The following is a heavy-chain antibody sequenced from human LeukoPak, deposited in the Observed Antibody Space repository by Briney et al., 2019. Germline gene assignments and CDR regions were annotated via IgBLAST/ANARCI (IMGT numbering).Heavy chain of an antibody. Sequence: SETLSLTCALSVYSLGKNYYWGWIRQPPGKGLEWIGRIYGTGSTSYNPSLMNRITMSVDTSKNHFSLKLTSVTAADTAVYYCARYDSRGSASTRFDYWGQGILVTISS. CDR3: ARYDSRGSASTRFDY. J-gene: IGHJ4*02. CDR2: IYGTGST. D-gene: IGHD3-16*01. V-gene: IGHV4-38-2*01. CDR1: VYSLGKNYY.